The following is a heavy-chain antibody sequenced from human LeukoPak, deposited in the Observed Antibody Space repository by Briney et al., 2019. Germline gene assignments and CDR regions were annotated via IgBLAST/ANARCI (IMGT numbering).Heavy chain of an antibody. CDR3: AREGWGTYSSGPYYFDY. D-gene: IGHD6-19*01. V-gene: IGHV1-18*04. CDR2: INGYNGNT. Sequence: ASVKVSCKASGYTFTRNGISWVRQAPGQGLEWMGWINGYNGNTKYAQKLQGRVTMTTDTSTTTAYMELRSLRSDATAVYYCAREGWGTYSSGPYYFDYWGQGTLITVSS. CDR1: GYTFTRNG. J-gene: IGHJ4*02.